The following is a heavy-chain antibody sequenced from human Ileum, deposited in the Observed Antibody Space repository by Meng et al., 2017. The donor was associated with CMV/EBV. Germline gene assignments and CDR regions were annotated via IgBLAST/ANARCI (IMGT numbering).Heavy chain of an antibody. V-gene: IGHV3-23*01. D-gene: IGHD2-21*01. CDR2: VSGSGQMT. J-gene: IGHJ4*02. Sequence: GGSLRLSCAASGFTFSSYEMNWVRQVPGKGLEWVSSVSGSGQMTHYADSVKGRFIVSKDKSTNTLYLQMNSLRAEDTAIYYCAKERIELWCFDYWGQGKPVTGAS. CDR3: AKERIELWCFDY. CDR1: GFTFSSYE.